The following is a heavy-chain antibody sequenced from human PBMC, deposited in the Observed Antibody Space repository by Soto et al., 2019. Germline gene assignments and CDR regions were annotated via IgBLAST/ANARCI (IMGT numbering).Heavy chain of an antibody. CDR3: ASGYAYSLLDY. V-gene: IGHV4-34*01. J-gene: IGHJ4*02. D-gene: IGHD5-12*01. CDR2: INHSGST. Sequence: SETLSLTCAVYGGSFSGYYWSWIRQPPGKGLEWIGEINHSGSTNYNPSLKSRVTISVDTSKNQFSLKLSSVTAADTAVYYCASGYAYSLLDYWGQGTLVTVSS. CDR1: GGSFSGYY.